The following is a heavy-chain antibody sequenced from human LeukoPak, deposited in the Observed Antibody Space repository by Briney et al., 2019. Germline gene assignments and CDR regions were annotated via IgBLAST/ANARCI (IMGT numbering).Heavy chain of an antibody. Sequence: PGGSLRLSCAASGFTFSSYAMHWVRQAPGKGLEWVAVISYDGSNKYYADSVKGRFTISRDNSKNTLYLQMNSLRAEDTAVYYCARGYSSGWYGYFQHWGQGTLVTVSS. V-gene: IGHV3-30*04. CDR2: ISYDGSNK. J-gene: IGHJ1*01. CDR1: GFTFSSYA. D-gene: IGHD6-19*01. CDR3: ARGYSSGWYGYFQH.